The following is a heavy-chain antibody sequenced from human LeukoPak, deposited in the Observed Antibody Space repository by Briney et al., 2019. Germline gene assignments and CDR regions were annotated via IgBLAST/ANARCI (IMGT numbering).Heavy chain of an antibody. J-gene: IGHJ3*02. D-gene: IGHD6-13*01. CDR3: ARQGAAAGMAFDI. Sequence: PSETLSLTCTASGGSISSSSYYWGWIRQPPGKGLEWIGSIYYSGSTYYNPSLKSRVTISVDTSKNQFSLKLSSVTAADTAVYYCARQGAAAGMAFDIWGQGTMVTVSS. V-gene: IGHV4-39*01. CDR1: GGSISSSSYY. CDR2: IYYSGST.